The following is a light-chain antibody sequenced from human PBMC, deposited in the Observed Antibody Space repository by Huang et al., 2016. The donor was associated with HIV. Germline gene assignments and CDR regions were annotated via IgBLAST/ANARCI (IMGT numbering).Light chain of an antibody. J-gene: IGKJ3*01. CDR1: QIVSSH. V-gene: IGKV3-15*01. CDR3: QQYNDFRST. Sequence: ETVMTQSPVTLSVSPGDRASLSCRSSQIVSSHLDWYQLKPGQAPRLLIYAASTRATGVPARFSGSGSGTDFTLTISTLQSEDSAVYYCQQYNDFRSTFGPGTRVEIK. CDR2: AAS.